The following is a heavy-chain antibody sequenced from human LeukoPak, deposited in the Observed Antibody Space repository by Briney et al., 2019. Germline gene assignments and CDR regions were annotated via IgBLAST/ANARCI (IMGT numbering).Heavy chain of an antibody. CDR3: ARVRSSSSLVSGRYFDY. Sequence: ASVKVSCKASGYTFTSYAMNWVRQAPGQGLEWMGWINTNTGNPTYAQGFTGRFVFSLDTSVSTAYLQISSLKAEDTAVYYCARVRSSSSLVSGRYFDYWGQGTLVTVSS. V-gene: IGHV7-4-1*02. CDR2: INTNTGNP. J-gene: IGHJ4*02. D-gene: IGHD6-6*01. CDR1: GYTFTSYA.